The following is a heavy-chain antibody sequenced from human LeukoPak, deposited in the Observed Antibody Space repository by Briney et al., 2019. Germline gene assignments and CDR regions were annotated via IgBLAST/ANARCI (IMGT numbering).Heavy chain of an antibody. CDR3: AREAPYCGGDCYRYFQH. CDR2: INPSGGST. V-gene: IGHV1-46*01. J-gene: IGHJ1*01. CDR1: GYTFTSYG. D-gene: IGHD2-21*02. Sequence: ASVKVSCKASGYTFTSYGISWVRQAPGQGLEWMGIINPSGGSTSYAQKFQGRVTMTRDTSTSTVYMELSSLRSEDTAVYYCAREAPYCGGDCYRYFQHWGQGTLVTVSS.